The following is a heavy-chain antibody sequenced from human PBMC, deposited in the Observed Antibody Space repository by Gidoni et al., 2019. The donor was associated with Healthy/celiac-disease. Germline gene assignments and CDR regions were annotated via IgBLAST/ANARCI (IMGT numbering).Heavy chain of an antibody. J-gene: IGHJ3*02. CDR2: IWYDGSNK. Sequence: QVQLVESGGGVVQPGRSLRLSCAASGSTFSSYGMHWVRQAPGKGLEWVAVIWYDGSNKYYADSVKGRFTISRDNSKNTLYLQMNSLRAEDTAVYYCARDLTRWGDAFDIWGQGTMVTVSS. V-gene: IGHV3-33*01. D-gene: IGHD1-26*01. CDR3: ARDLTRWGDAFDI. CDR1: GSTFSSYG.